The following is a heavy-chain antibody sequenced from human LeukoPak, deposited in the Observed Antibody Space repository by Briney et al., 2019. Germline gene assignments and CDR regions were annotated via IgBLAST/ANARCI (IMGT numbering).Heavy chain of an antibody. CDR1: GGSITSTLYY. V-gene: IGHV4-61*05. CDR2: IYYNGST. J-gene: IGHJ5*02. CDR3: ARLGIAADGMENWFDP. D-gene: IGHD6-13*01. Sequence: PSETLSLTCTVSGGSITSTLYYWGGFRQSSGKGLERIGDIYYNGSTKYSPSLKSRVTISVDTTKNQFSLKLSSVTAADTAVYNCARLGIAADGMENWFDPWGQGTLVTVSS.